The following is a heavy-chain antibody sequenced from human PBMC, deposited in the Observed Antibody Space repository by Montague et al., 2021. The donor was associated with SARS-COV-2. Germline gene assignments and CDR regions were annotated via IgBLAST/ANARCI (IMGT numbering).Heavy chain of an antibody. V-gene: IGHV4-59*01. Sequence: SETLSLTCTVSGGSISRYYWNWIRQPPGKGLEWIAYIYYSGSTNYNPSLKSRVTISVDTSKNQFSLKLSSVTAAYTAVYYCARSRENYNILTGYPYYFDYWGQGTLVTVSS. J-gene: IGHJ4*02. CDR3: ARSRENYNILTGYPYYFDY. CDR1: GGSISRYY. D-gene: IGHD3-9*01. CDR2: IYYSGST.